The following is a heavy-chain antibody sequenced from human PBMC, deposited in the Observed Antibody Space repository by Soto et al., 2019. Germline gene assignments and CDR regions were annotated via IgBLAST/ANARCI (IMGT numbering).Heavy chain of an antibody. CDR3: AGRSQNMYGSAHDS. V-gene: IGHV3-72*01. J-gene: IGHJ4*02. CDR2: IRNKANGYTT. CDR1: GMVTFSDHY. D-gene: IGHD3-10*01. Sequence: GESLKISCAGSGMVTFSDHYMGWVRQAPGKGLEWVGHIRNKANGYTTDYAASVKGRFTISRDDSKNSLYLHMDSLKTEDTAVYYCAGRSQNMYGSAHDSWGQGTLVTVSS.